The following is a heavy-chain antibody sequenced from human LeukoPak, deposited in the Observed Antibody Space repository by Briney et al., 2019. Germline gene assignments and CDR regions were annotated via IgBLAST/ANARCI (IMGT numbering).Heavy chain of an antibody. Sequence: ASVKVSCKVSGYTLTELSMHWVRQAPGKGLEWMGGFDPEDGETIYAQKFQGRVTMTEDTSTDTAYMELSGLRSEDPAVYYCATDSLMGATSCCIGWGQGTLVTVSS. V-gene: IGHV1-24*01. CDR2: FDPEDGET. CDR3: ATDSLMGATSCCIG. CDR1: GYTLTELS. J-gene: IGHJ4*02. D-gene: IGHD1-26*01.